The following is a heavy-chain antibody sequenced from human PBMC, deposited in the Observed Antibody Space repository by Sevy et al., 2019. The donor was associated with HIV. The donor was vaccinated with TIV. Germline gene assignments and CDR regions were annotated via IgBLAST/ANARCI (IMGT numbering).Heavy chain of an antibody. V-gene: IGHV3-73*01. CDR1: GFTFSGSA. CDR2: IRSKANSYAT. Sequence: GGSLRLSCAASGFTFSGSAMHWVRQASGKGLEWVGRIRSKANSYATAYAASVKGRFTISRDDSKNTAYLQMNSLKTEDTAVYYCTRWGSSGFFYWGQGTLVTVSS. CDR3: TRWGSSGFFY. J-gene: IGHJ4*02. D-gene: IGHD3-22*01.